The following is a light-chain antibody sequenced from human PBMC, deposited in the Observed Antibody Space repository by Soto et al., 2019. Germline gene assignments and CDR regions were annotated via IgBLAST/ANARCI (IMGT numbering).Light chain of an antibody. Sequence: EIVLTQSPGTLSLSPGERATLSCRASQSVSSSYLAWYQQKPGQAPRLLIYGASSRATGIPDRFSGSGSGKDFTLTISRLEPEDFAVYYCQQYGSSPLFGQGTKVEIK. CDR2: GAS. CDR1: QSVSSSY. J-gene: IGKJ1*01. CDR3: QQYGSSPL. V-gene: IGKV3-20*01.